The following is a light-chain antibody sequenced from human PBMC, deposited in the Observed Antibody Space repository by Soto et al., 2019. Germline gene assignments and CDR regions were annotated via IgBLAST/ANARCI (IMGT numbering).Light chain of an antibody. CDR1: QSISSY. V-gene: IGKV1-39*01. J-gene: IGKJ2*01. Sequence: DIQMTQSPSSLSASVGDRVTITCRASQSISSYLNWYQQRPGKAPKLLIYAASSLQSGVPSRFSGSGSGTDFTLTISSLQPEEFATYYCQQTYSTPYTFGQCTKLEIK. CDR2: AAS. CDR3: QQTYSTPYT.